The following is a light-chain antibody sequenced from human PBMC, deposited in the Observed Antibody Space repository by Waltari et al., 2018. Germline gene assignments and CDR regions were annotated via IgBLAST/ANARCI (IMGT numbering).Light chain of an antibody. Sequence: DVQMTHSPSTLSAFLGDKVTITCRASQSISVWLAWYQQKPGKAPKLLISKASTLQGGVPSRFSGSGSGTEFTLTISSLQPDDFGTYYCQQYEDYIPLTFGGGTKVEIK. CDR3: QQYEDYIPLT. CDR1: QSISVW. J-gene: IGKJ4*01. V-gene: IGKV1-5*03. CDR2: KAS.